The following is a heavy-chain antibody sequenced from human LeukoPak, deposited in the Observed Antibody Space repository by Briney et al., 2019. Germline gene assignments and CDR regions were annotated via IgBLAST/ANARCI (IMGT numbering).Heavy chain of an antibody. Sequence: SETLSLTCTVSGGSISSSSYYWGWIRQPPGKGLEWIGSIYYSGSTYYNPSLKSRVTISVDTSKNQFSLKLSSVTAADTAVYYCARIGTLDYWGQGTLVTVSS. D-gene: IGHD1-1*01. CDR3: ARIGTLDY. V-gene: IGHV4-39*07. J-gene: IGHJ4*02. CDR2: IYYSGST. CDR1: GGSISSSSYY.